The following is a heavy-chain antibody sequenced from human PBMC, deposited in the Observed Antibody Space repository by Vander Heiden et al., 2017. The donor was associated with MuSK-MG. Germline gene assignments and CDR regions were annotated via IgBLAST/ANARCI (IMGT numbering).Heavy chain of an antibody. CDR2: IIPIFGTA. Sequence: QVQLVQSGAAVKKPGSSVKVSCKASGGTFSSYAISWVRQAPGQGLEWMGGIIPIFGTANYAQKFQGRVTITADEPTSTAYMELSSLRSEDTAVYDGARGSNRIYRAFDYWGQGTLVTVSS. V-gene: IGHV1-69*01. CDR1: GGTFSSYA. D-gene: IGHD3-10*01. J-gene: IGHJ4*02. CDR3: ARGSNRIYRAFDY.